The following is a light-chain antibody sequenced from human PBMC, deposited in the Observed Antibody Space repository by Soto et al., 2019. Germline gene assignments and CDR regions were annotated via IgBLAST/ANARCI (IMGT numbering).Light chain of an antibody. CDR1: QTIRNY. Sequence: IQMTQSPSSLSASVGDRVTITSRASQTIRNYLNWCQQRPGKAPKLLIDFASSLQSGVPSRFSGSGSGTDFTLTITSLQPADFAIYYCQQTYNTPLTFGGGTKVDIK. V-gene: IGKV1-39*01. J-gene: IGKJ4*01. CDR3: QQTYNTPLT. CDR2: FAS.